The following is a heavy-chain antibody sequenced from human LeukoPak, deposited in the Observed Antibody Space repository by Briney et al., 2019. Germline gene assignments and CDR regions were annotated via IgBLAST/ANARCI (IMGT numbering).Heavy chain of an antibody. J-gene: IGHJ4*02. D-gene: IGHD2-21*02. CDR1: GGSFSGYY. V-gene: IGHV4-34*01. CDR2: INHSGST. CDR3: ARGSAIRLVTATRNYFDY. Sequence: SETLSLTCAVYGGSFSGYYWGWIRQPPGKGLEWIGEINHSGSTNYNPSLKSRVTISVDTSKNQFSLKLSSVTAADTAVYYCARGSAIRLVTATRNYFDYWGQGTLVTVSS.